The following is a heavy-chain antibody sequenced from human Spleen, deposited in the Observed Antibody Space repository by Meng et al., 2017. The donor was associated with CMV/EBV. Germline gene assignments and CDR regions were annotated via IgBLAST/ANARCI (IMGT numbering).Heavy chain of an antibody. V-gene: IGHV1-46*01. J-gene: IGHJ3*02. Sequence: ASVKVSCKASGYTFTSYYMHWVRQAPGQGLEWMGIINPSGGSTSYAKKVQGRVTRTRDTSTSTAYVELSSLRSEDTAVYYCARDDPSAAMYAFDMWGQGTMVTVSS. D-gene: IGHD2-2*01. CDR3: ARDDPSAAMYAFDM. CDR1: GYTFTSYY. CDR2: INPSGGST.